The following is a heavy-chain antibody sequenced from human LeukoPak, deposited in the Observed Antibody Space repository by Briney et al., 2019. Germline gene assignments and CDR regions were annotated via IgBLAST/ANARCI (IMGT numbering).Heavy chain of an antibody. CDR1: ELTSSTSW. J-gene: IGHJ4*02. Sequence: GGSLRLSCAASELTSSTSWMSWVRQAPGKGLEWVAQTKQDGSEKYYVDSVKGRFTTSRDKNSLFLQMNGVRAEDTAVYYCVGWGISGITNRWGQGTLVTVSS. D-gene: IGHD1-7*01. CDR2: TKQDGSEK. CDR3: VGWGISGITNR. V-gene: IGHV3-7*01.